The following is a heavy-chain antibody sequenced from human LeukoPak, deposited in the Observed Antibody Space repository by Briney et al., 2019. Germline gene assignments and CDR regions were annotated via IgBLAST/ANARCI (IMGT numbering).Heavy chain of an antibody. CDR2: ISSSSTI. V-gene: IGHV3-48*01. CDR1: GFTFSSYS. D-gene: IGHD1-26*01. Sequence: GGSLRLSCAASGFTFSSYSMNWVRQAPGKGLEWVSYISSSSTIYYADSVKGRFTISRDNAKSSLYLQMNSLRAEDTAVYYCARGGSYCDYWGQGTLVTVSS. J-gene: IGHJ4*02. CDR3: ARGGSYCDY.